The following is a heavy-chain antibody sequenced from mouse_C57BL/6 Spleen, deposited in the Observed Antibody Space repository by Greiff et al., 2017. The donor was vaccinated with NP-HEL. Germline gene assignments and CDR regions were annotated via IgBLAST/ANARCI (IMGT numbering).Heavy chain of an antibody. CDR2: ISYDGSN. Sequence: EVQLQESGPGLVKPSQSLSLTCSVTGYSITSGYYWNWIRQFPGNKLEWMGYISYDGSNNYNPSLKNRISITRDTSKNQFFLKLNSVTTEDTATYYCARGASYDYDWFAYWGQGTLVTVSA. D-gene: IGHD2-4*01. CDR1: GYSITSGYY. V-gene: IGHV3-6*01. J-gene: IGHJ3*01. CDR3: ARGASYDYDWFAY.